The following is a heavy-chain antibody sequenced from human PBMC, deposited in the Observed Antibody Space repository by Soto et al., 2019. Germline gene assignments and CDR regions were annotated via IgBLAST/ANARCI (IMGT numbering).Heavy chain of an antibody. CDR3: AEDSYYHDSTGYYIFDY. D-gene: IGHD3-22*01. J-gene: IGHJ4*02. CDR2: ISYDGSNE. Sequence: QVQLVESGGGVVQPGGSLRLSCAASGLTFSNYGRHWVRQAPGKGLEWVAHISYDGSNEHYVDSVKGRFTISRDNSKNTLYLQMTSLRAEDTAVYYCAEDSYYHDSTGYYIFDYWGQGTLVTVSS. V-gene: IGHV3-30*18. CDR1: GLTFSNYG.